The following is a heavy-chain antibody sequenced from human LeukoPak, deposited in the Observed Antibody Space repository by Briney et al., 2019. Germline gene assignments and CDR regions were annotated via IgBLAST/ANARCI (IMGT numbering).Heavy chain of an antibody. D-gene: IGHD5-12*01. Sequence: SETLSLTCAVYGGSFSGYYWSWIRQPPGKGLEWIGEINHSGSTNYNPSLKSRVTISVDTSKNQFSLKLSSATAADTAVYYCARGLPIVATTSFDYWGQGTLVTVSS. CDR2: INHSGST. CDR3: ARGLPIVATTSFDY. J-gene: IGHJ4*02. CDR1: GGSFSGYY. V-gene: IGHV4-34*01.